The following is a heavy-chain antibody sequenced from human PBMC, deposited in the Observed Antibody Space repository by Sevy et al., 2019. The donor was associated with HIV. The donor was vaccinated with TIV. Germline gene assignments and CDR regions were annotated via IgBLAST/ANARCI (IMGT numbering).Heavy chain of an antibody. V-gene: IGHV3-30*18. CDR1: GFTFSHYA. CDR2: ISFEGASR. Sequence: GGSLRLSCAASGFTFSHYAMHWIRQAPGKGLEWVAAISFEGASRNYANSVRGRFTISRDDSKNTVYLHMRGLRSEDTAVYFCAKDHAVTTEWVVFDSWGQGTLVTVSS. CDR3: AKDHAVTTEWVVFDS. J-gene: IGHJ4*02. D-gene: IGHD4-17*01.